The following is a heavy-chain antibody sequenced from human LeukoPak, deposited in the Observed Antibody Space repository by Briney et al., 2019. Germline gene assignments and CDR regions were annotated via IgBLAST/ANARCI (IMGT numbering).Heavy chain of an antibody. CDR3: AKEFNRGLPDY. J-gene: IGHJ4*02. V-gene: IGHV3-30*18. CDR2: ISYDGSNE. Sequence: GGSLRLSCAASGFTFSTYGMHWVRRAPGKGLEWVAVISYDGSNENYADSVKGRFTISRDNSKNTLYLQMSSLRAEDTAVYYCAKEFNRGLPDYWGQGTLVTVPS. D-gene: IGHD2-21*01. CDR1: GFTFSTYG.